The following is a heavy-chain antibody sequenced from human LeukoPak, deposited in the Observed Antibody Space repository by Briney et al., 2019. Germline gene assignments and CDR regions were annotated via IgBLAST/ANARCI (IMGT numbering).Heavy chain of an antibody. CDR2: IYYSGST. J-gene: IGHJ4*02. CDR1: GFTFSSYW. D-gene: IGHD2-15*01. CDR3: ARIGDFDY. V-gene: IGHV4-59*05. Sequence: GSLRLSCAASGFTFSSYWMSWIRQPPGKGLEWIGSIYYSGSTYYNPSLKSRVTISVDTSKNHFSLKLSSVTAADTAVYYCARIGDFDYWGQGTPVTVSS.